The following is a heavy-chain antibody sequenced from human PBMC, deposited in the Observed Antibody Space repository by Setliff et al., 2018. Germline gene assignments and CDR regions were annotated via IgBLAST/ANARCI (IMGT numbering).Heavy chain of an antibody. V-gene: IGHV1-58*01. J-gene: IGHJ5*02. CDR2: IVVGSVST. CDR3: AAERYSGGSCCWFDP. CDR1: GFTFTTSA. D-gene: IGHD2-15*01. Sequence: SVKVSCKASGFTFTTSAVQWVRQARGQRLEWIGWIVVGSVSTNYAQKFQDRVIITRDMSTSTAYMELSSLRSDDTAVYYCAAERYSGGSCCWFDPWGQGTLVTVSS.